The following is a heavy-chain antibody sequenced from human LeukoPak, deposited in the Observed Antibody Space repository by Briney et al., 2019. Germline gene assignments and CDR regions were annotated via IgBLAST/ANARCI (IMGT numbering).Heavy chain of an antibody. CDR3: ARAVSGFTQGAFDV. J-gene: IGHJ3*01. V-gene: IGHV3-48*03. CDR1: GFPFSTYE. Sequence: GGSLRLSCAASGFPFSTYEMNWVRQAPGKGLEWVSYISTSGRNIYYADSVKGRFTISRDNAKNSLYLQMNSLRVEDTAVYYGARAVSGFTQGAFDVWGQGTMVTVSS. CDR2: ISTSGRNI. D-gene: IGHD1-26*01.